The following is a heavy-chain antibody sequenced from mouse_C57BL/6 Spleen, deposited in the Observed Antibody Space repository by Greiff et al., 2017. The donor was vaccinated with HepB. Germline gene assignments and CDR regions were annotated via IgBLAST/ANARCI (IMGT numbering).Heavy chain of an antibody. CDR3: ARVGSRRFMDY. CDR1: GFTFSDYY. CDR2: INYDGSST. Sequence: EVQVVESEGGLVQPGSSMKLSCTASGFTFSDYYMAWVRQVPEKGLEWVANINYDGSSTYYLDSLKSRFIISRDNAKNILYLQMSSLKSEDTATYYCARVGSRRFMDYWGQGTSVTVSS. J-gene: IGHJ4*01. V-gene: IGHV5-16*01.